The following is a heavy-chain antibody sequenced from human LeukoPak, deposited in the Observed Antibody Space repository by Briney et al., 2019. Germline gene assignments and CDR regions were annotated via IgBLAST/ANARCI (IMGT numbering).Heavy chain of an antibody. CDR3: ARLWFGEFRGVNWFDP. J-gene: IGHJ5*02. D-gene: IGHD3-10*01. CDR2: IYYSGST. V-gene: IGHV4-59*08. Sequence: SETLSLTCTVSGGSISSYYRSWIRQPPGKGLEWIGYIYYSGSTNYNPSLKSRVTISVDTSKNQFSLKLSSVTAADTAVYYCARLWFGEFRGVNWFDPWGQGTLVTVSS. CDR1: GGSISSYY.